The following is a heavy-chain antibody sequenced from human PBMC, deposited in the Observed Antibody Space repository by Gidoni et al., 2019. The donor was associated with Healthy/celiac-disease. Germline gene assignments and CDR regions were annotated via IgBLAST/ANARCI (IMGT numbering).Heavy chain of an antibody. CDR1: GGSVSGYY. CDR3: ARESEDAMDV. V-gene: IGHV4-34*01. Sequence: QAQLQQTGAGLLKPSVTLSLTCTAYGGSVSGYYWSWIRTPPGKGLEWNGEINHSGSTNYTPYLKSRVPISVYTSKRHVSLKLSSVTAADTAVYYCARESEDAMDVWGQGTTVTVSS. J-gene: IGHJ6*02. CDR2: INHSGST.